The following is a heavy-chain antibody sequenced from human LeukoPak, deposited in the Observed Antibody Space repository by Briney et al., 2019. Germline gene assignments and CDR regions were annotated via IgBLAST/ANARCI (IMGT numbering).Heavy chain of an antibody. V-gene: IGHV3-66*01. CDR3: AGGTYYYASGSYYFSY. CDR2: IYSGGST. Sequence: GGSLRLSCEASGFTVSSNYMSWVRQAPGKGLEWVSFIYSGGSTDYADSVKGRFTIPRENSKNTLYLQMNSLRAEDTAVYYCAGGTYYYASGSYYFSYWGQGTLVTVSS. D-gene: IGHD3-10*01. CDR1: GFTVSSNY. J-gene: IGHJ4*02.